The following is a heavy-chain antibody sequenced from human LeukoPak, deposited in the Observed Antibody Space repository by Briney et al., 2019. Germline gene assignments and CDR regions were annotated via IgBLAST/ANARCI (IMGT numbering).Heavy chain of an antibody. CDR3: AATYLSSTSWEAMDV. V-gene: IGHV4-28*01. CDR2: IYYSGST. CDR1: GYYISSSNW. J-gene: IGHJ6*04. Sequence: SDTLSLTCAVSGYYISSSNWWGWIRQPPGKGLEWIGYIYYSGSTYYNPSLKSRVTMSVDTSKNQFSLKLSSVTAVGTAVYYCAATYLSSTSWEAMDVWGKGTTVIVSS. D-gene: IGHD2-2*01.